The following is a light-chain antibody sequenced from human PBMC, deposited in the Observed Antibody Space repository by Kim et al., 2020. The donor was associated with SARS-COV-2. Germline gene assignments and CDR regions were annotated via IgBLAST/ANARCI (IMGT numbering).Light chain of an antibody. V-gene: IGKV3-20*01. CDR1: QDTDNNY. CDR2: GAS. CDR3: QHYGTSPRVT. J-gene: IGKJ2*01. Sequence: SPGERATRSCKTRQDTDNNYLAWYQQHPCQAPRLLIYGASNRATGVPDRFSGSGSGTDFTLTITGLETEDFAVYYCQHYGTSPRVTFGQGTKLEI.